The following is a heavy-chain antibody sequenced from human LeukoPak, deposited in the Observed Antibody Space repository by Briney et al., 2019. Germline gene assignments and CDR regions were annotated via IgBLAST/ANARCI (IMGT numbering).Heavy chain of an antibody. CDR3: AKSDCSSDGCKLLNY. J-gene: IGHJ4*02. V-gene: IGHV3-23*01. CDR2: ISGSGDAT. CDR1: GFIFSNYA. Sequence: PGGSLRLSCAVSGFIFSNYAMSWVRQAPGKGLEWVSSISGSGDATKYADSVMGRFTISRDNSKNTLSLQMNSLRAEDTAVYHCAKSDCSSDGCKLLNYWGQGTLVTASS. D-gene: IGHD5-24*01.